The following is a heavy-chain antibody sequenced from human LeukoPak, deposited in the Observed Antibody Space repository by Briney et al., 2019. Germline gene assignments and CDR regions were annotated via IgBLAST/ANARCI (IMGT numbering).Heavy chain of an antibody. Sequence: GGTLRLSCAASGVSFSSYCWNWIRQPPGKGLEWMGFIQYNGSTEYYASSQKGRFTIASGTTKNMFYLQRNGLGAEDTVMYYCAKVVSGIYYFDYWGQGTLVTVSS. CDR2: IQYNGSTE. CDR1: GVSFSSYC. D-gene: IGHD1-26*01. J-gene: IGHJ4*02. V-gene: IGHV3-30*02. CDR3: AKVVSGIYYFDY.